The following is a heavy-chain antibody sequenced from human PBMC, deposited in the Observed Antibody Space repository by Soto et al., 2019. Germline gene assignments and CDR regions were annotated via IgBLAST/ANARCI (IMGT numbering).Heavy chain of an antibody. D-gene: IGHD2-15*01. CDR3: AKRRGAGGHFDY. CDR1: GFTFSRYA. J-gene: IGHJ4*02. Sequence: DVQLLESGGGLVQPEGSLRLSCAASGFTFSRYAMGWVRQGPGKGLEWVAVVSIGGSTHYADSVRGRFTISRDNSKNTLSLQMNSLTAEVTAVYFCAKRRGAGGHFDYWGQGALVTVSS. V-gene: IGHV3-23*01. CDR2: VSIGGST.